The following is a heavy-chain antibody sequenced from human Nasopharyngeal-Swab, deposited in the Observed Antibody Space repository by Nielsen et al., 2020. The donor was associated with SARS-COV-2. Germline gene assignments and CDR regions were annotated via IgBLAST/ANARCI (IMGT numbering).Heavy chain of an antibody. V-gene: IGHV3-30*04. CDR3: ARDHTLTSGMDV. J-gene: IGHJ6*02. CDR2: MSYDGRNK. Sequence: VRQAPGKGLEWVTAMSYDGRNKYYADSVRGRFTISRDNSKNTLYLEMNSLRPEDTAVYYCARDHTLTSGMDVWGQGTTVTVSS.